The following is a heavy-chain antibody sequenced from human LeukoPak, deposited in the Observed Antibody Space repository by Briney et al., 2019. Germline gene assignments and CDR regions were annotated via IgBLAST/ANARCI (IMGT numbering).Heavy chain of an antibody. V-gene: IGHV3-23*01. CDR1: GFTFGNSA. CDR2: ISASGHYT. Sequence: GGSLRLSCAVSGFTFGNSAMSWVRQAPGKGLEWISGISASGHYTYTADSLKGRFTISGDNSKNTLYLQMNNLRAEDTALYYCAKDGSWGDYQFYFYIDVWGNGTTVTVSS. J-gene: IGHJ6*03. D-gene: IGHD3-16*01. CDR3: AKDGSWGDYQFYFYIDV.